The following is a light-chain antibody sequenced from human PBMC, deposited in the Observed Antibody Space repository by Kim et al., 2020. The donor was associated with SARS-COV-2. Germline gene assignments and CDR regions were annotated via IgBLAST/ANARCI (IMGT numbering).Light chain of an antibody. J-gene: IGKJ1*01. Sequence: DIQMTQSPSSLSASVGDRVTITCRESQDISNYLAWFQLKPGKAPKLLIYAASALQPGVPSRFSGSGSGTDFTLTVTSLQPEYVATYYCQKCDSAPWTFGQGTKVDIK. V-gene: IGKV1-27*01. CDR1: QDISNY. CDR2: AAS. CDR3: QKCDSAPWT.